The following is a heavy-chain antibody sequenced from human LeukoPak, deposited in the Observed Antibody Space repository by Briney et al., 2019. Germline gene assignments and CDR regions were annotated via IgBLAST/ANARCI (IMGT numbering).Heavy chain of an antibody. CDR3: VRLLNSDF. J-gene: IGHJ4*02. CDR2: ISGDGSTT. V-gene: IGHV3-74*01. CDR1: GFNFSNYW. D-gene: IGHD2-15*01. Sequence: GGPLRLSCAASGFNFSNYWMHWVRQAPGTGLVWVSCISGDGSTTHHADLVKGRLTISRDNAKNTLYLQMNSLRPEDTAVYYCVRLLNSDFWGQGTLVTVSS.